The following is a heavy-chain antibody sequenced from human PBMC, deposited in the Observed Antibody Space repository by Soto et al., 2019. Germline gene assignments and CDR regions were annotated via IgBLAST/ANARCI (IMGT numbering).Heavy chain of an antibody. CDR2: IYYSGST. Sequence: SETLSLTCTVSGGSISSGDYYWSWIRQPPGKGLEWIGYIYYSGSTYYNPSLKNRVNISVDTSKNQLSLKLSSVTAADTAVYYCAIDRPLRSLYDYRYYYGMDVWGQGTTVTVSS. CDR1: GGSISSGDYY. CDR3: AIDRPLRSLYDYRYYYGMDV. V-gene: IGHV4-30-4*01. D-gene: IGHD4-17*01. J-gene: IGHJ6*02.